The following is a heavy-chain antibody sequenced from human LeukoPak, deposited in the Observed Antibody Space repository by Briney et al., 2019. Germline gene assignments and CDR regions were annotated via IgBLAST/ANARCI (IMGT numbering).Heavy chain of an antibody. Sequence: PGGSLRLSCAASGFIFSSYAMSWVRQAPGKGLEWVSTISGSGGSTYYADSVKGRFTISRDNSKNTLYLQMNSLRAEDTAVYYCARGDTRKGGWFDPWGQGTLVTASS. V-gene: IGHV3-23*01. J-gene: IGHJ5*02. D-gene: IGHD1-14*01. CDR1: GFIFSSYA. CDR3: ARGDTRKGGWFDP. CDR2: ISGSGGST.